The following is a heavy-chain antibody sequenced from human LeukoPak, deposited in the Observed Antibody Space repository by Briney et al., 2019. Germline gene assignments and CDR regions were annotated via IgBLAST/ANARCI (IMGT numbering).Heavy chain of an antibody. CDR1: GFTFSTYA. J-gene: IGHJ4*02. D-gene: IGHD2-2*01. CDR2: ISYDGSNK. CDR3: ARDVLLVPAAISGIGNY. V-gene: IGHV3-30*01. Sequence: GGSLRLPCAASGFTFSTYAMHWVRQAPGKGLEWVAVISYDGSNKYYADSVKGRFTISRDNSKNTLYLQMNSLRAEDTAVYYCARDVLLVPAAISGIGNYWGQGTLVTVSS.